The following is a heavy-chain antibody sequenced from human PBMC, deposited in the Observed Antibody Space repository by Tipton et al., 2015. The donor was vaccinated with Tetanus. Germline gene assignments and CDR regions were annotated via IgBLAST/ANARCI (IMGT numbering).Heavy chain of an antibody. D-gene: IGHD3-16*01. CDR3: ARALKQGANWFDP. CDR1: GGSFGGDY. Sequence: TLSLTCGVSGGSFGGDYWSWVRQAPGKGLEWIGEINHRGGTMYNPSLKSRVTISGDTSKNQFSLNLTSVTAADTAVYYCARALKQGANWFDPWGQGTLVTVSS. J-gene: IGHJ5*02. V-gene: IGHV4-34*01. CDR2: INHRGGT.